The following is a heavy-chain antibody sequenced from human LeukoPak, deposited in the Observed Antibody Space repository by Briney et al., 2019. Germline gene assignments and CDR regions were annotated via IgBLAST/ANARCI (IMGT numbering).Heavy chain of an antibody. CDR3: ARGKLPSISMVRGVRHTSWFDT. D-gene: IGHD3-10*01. CDR1: GGSISTYR. J-gene: IGHJ5*02. Sequence: SETLSLTCTVSGGSISTYRWSWIRQSPGKGLEWIGYISYSGSTNYNPSLKGRVTISVDTSKNQFSLKLSSVTAADTAVYYCARGKLPSISMVRGVRHTSWFDTWGQGTLVTVSA. V-gene: IGHV4-59*01. CDR2: ISYSGST.